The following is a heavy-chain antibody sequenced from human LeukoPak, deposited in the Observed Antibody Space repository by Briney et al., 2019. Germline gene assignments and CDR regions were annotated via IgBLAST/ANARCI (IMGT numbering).Heavy chain of an antibody. Sequence: GGSLRLSCAASGFTSGSYSMNRVRQAPGKVLVWVSRINPDDKSASYADSVKGRFTIARDDARKTLYLQMNSLRAEDTAVYYCLTVVETTFDAFDIWGQGTMVTVSS. CDR2: INPDDKSA. CDR3: LTVVETTFDAFDI. J-gene: IGHJ3*02. D-gene: IGHD2/OR15-2a*01. CDR1: GFTSGSYS. V-gene: IGHV3-74*01.